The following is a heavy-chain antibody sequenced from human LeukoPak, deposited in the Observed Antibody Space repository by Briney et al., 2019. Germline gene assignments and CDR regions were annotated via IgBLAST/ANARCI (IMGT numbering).Heavy chain of an antibody. Sequence: GGSLRLSCAASGFTFSNAWMSWVRQAPGKGLEWVCRIKSKTDGGTTDYAAPVKGRFTISRDDSKNTLYLQMNSLKTEDTAVYYCTTAYGDYGGDYFDYWGQGTLVTVSS. V-gene: IGHV3-15*01. CDR3: TTAYGDYGGDYFDY. D-gene: IGHD4-17*01. J-gene: IGHJ4*02. CDR1: GFTFSNAW. CDR2: IKSKTDGGTT.